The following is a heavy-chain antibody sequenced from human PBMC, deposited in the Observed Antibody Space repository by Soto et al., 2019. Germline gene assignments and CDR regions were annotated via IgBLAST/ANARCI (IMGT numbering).Heavy chain of an antibody. CDR1: GGTFSSYA. Sequence: VKVSCKASGGTFSSYAISWVRQAPGQGLEWMGGIIPIFGTANYAQKFQGRVTITADESMSTAYMELSSLRSEDTAVYYCARGVGSGWYTPLYYYGMDVWGQGTTVTVSS. CDR2: IIPIFGTA. J-gene: IGHJ6*02. V-gene: IGHV1-69*13. D-gene: IGHD6-19*01. CDR3: ARGVGSGWYTPLYYYGMDV.